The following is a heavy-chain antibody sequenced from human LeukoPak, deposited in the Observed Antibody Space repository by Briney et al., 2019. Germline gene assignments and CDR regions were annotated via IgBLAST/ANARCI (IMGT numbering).Heavy chain of an antibody. CDR2: LSGSGGTT. Sequence: GGSLRLSCAASGFTFSSYAMSWVRQTPGEGLEWVSGLSGSGGTTYYADSVKGRFTISRDNSKNTMYLQMNSLRAEGTAIYFCAKGGGLYCSSTRCYNLYYMDVWGKGTTVTVSS. D-gene: IGHD2-2*02. CDR1: GFTFSSYA. CDR3: AKGGGLYCSSTRCYNLYYMDV. J-gene: IGHJ6*03. V-gene: IGHV3-23*01.